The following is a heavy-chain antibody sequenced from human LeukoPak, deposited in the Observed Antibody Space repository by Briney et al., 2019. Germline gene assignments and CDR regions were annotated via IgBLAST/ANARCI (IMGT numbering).Heavy chain of an antibody. V-gene: IGHV3-74*01. D-gene: IGHD3-22*01. CDR1: GFTFSSYW. Sequence: GGSLRLSCAASGFTFSSYWMHWVRQAPGKGLVWVSRINSDGSSTSYADSVKGRFTISRDNAKNSLYLQMNSLRAEDTAVYYCARVDSSGYWTLISYYYMDVWGKGTTVTVSS. J-gene: IGHJ6*03. CDR2: INSDGSST. CDR3: ARVDSSGYWTLISYYYMDV.